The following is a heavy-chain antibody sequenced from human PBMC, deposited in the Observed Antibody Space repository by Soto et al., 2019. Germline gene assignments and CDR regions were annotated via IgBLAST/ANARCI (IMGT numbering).Heavy chain of an antibody. Sequence: SETLSLTCAVYGGSFSGYYWSWIRQPLGKGLEWIGEINHSGSTNYNPSLKSRVTISVDTTKNQFSLKLSSVTAADTAVYYCARGGIAAAGTWYYYGMDVWGQGTTVTVSS. J-gene: IGHJ6*02. V-gene: IGHV4-34*01. D-gene: IGHD6-13*01. CDR1: GGSFSGYY. CDR3: ARGGIAAAGTWYYYGMDV. CDR2: INHSGST.